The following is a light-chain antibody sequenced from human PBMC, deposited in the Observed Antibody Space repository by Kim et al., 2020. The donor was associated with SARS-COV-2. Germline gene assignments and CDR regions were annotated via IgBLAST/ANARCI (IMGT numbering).Light chain of an antibody. V-gene: IGLV1-47*01. CDR3: AAWDDSLSGPGV. J-gene: IGLJ3*02. CDR1: SSNIGSNY. Sequence: ELTQPPSASGTPGQRVTISCSGSSSNIGSNYVYWYQQLPGTPPKLLIYRNNQRPSGVPDRFSGSKSGTSASLAISGLRSEDEADYYCAAWDDSLSGPGVFGGGTQLTVL. CDR2: RNN.